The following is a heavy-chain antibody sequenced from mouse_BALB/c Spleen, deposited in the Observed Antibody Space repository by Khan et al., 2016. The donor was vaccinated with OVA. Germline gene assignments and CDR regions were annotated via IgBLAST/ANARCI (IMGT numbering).Heavy chain of an antibody. CDR3: ARCYDGDYASFAY. D-gene: IGHD2-3*01. Sequence: QVQLQQSGAELARPGASVKLSCKASGYTFTSYWMQWVKQRPGQGLEWIGAIYPGDGDTRYTQKFKGKATLTADKSSSTAYMQLSSLASEDSAVYYCARCYDGDYASFAYWGQGTLVTVSA. J-gene: IGHJ3*01. CDR1: GYTFTSYW. V-gene: IGHV1-87*01. CDR2: IYPGDGDT.